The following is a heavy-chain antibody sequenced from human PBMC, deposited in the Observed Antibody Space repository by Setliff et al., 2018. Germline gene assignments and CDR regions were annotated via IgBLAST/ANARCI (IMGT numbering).Heavy chain of an antibody. CDR2: ISVYNGKT. D-gene: IGHD3-9*01. J-gene: IGHJ6*02. CDR1: GGTFSSYG. CDR3: ARPMYDILTGPPYGMDV. V-gene: IGHV1-18*01. Sequence: ASVKVSCKASGGTFSSYGFSWVRQAPGQGLEWMGWISVYNGKTKYAQKFQGRVTMTTDASTRTAYMEVTSLRSEDTAVYYCARPMYDILTGPPYGMDVWGQGTTVTVSS.